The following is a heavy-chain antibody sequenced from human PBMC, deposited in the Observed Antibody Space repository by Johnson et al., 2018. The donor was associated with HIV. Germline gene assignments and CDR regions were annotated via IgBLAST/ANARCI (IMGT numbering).Heavy chain of an antibody. J-gene: IGHJ3*02. CDR2: SNWNGGST. CDR3: AREREDYGDNHDAFDI. Sequence: VQLVESGGGLVQPGRSLRLSCAASGFTFDGYALHWVRKAPGKGLEWVSGSNWNGGSTGYADSVKGRFTISRDYAKNSLYLRMNSLRAEDTALYYCAREREDYGDNHDAFDIWGQGTMVTVSS. D-gene: IGHD4-17*01. V-gene: IGHV3-9*01. CDR1: GFTFDGYA.